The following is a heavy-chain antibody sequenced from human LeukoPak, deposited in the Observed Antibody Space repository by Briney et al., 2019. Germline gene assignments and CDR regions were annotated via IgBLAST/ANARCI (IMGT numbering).Heavy chain of an antibody. Sequence: GASVKVSCKASGYTFTSYYMHWVRQAPGQGLEWLGWINPNSGGTNYAQKFQGRVTMTRDAIIITAYMELSRLRSDDTAVYYCARVAGYDSSGYLYAFDIWGQGTMVTVSS. CDR1: GYTFTSYY. J-gene: IGHJ3*02. D-gene: IGHD3-22*01. V-gene: IGHV1-2*02. CDR2: INPNSGGT. CDR3: ARVAGYDSSGYLYAFDI.